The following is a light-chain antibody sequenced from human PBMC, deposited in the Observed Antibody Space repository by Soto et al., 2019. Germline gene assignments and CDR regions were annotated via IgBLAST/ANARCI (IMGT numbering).Light chain of an antibody. CDR1: SSDVGGYNF. J-gene: IGLJ1*01. V-gene: IGLV2-14*01. CDR2: EVS. CDR3: SSYTSSSSTDDV. Sequence: QSALTQPASVSGSPGQSITISCTGTSSDVGGYNFVSWYQQHPGKAPKLMIYEVSNRPSGVSNRFSGSKSGNTASLTISGLQAEDEADYYCSSYTSSSSTDDVFGAGTKLTVL.